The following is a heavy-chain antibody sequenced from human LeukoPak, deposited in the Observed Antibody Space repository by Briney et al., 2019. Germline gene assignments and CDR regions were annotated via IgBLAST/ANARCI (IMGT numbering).Heavy chain of an antibody. J-gene: IGHJ6*02. CDR1: GYTFTSYW. CDR2: IHPGDSNN. CDR3: ARQTPGQYGMDV. Sequence: GESLKISCKGSGYTFTSYWIGWVRQMPGKGLEWMGIIHPGDSNNRYGLSFQGQVTISADKSIGTAYLQWSSLKASDTAVYYCARQTPGQYGMDVWGQGTTVTVSS. V-gene: IGHV5-51*01.